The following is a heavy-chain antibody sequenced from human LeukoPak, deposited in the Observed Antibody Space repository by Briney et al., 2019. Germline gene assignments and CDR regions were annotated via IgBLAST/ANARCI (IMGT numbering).Heavy chain of an antibody. D-gene: IGHD1-26*01. J-gene: IGHJ6*02. CDR1: GGSISSYY. Sequence: SETLSLTCTVSGGSISSYYWSWIRQPLGKGLEWIGYIYYSGSTNYNPSLKSRVTISVDTSKNQLSLKLSSVTAADTAVYYCARGLYSYYYYGMDVWGQGTTVTVSS. V-gene: IGHV4-59*08. CDR3: ARGLYSYYYYGMDV. CDR2: IYYSGST.